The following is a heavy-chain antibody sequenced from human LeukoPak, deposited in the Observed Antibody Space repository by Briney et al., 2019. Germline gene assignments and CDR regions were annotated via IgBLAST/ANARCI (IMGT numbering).Heavy chain of an antibody. J-gene: IGHJ3*02. D-gene: IGHD3-22*01. Sequence: SETLSLTCTVSGGSISSYYWSWIRQPAGKGLEWIGRIYTSGSTNYNPSLKSRVTMSVDTSKNQFSLELSSVTAADTAVYYCARSGSMIVPGDAFDIWGQGTMVTVSS. V-gene: IGHV4-4*07. CDR3: ARSGSMIVPGDAFDI. CDR2: IYTSGST. CDR1: GGSISSYY.